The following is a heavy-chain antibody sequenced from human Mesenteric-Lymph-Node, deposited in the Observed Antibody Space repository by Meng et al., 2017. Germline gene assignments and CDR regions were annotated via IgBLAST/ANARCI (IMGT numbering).Heavy chain of an antibody. J-gene: IGHJ4*02. D-gene: IGHD3-16*02. Sequence: SETLSLTCAVYGGSFSGYYWSWIRQPPGKGLEWIGEINHSGSTNYNPSLKSRVTISVDTSKNQFSLKLSSATAADTAVYYCARGNPRFKYDYVWGSYRNHFDYWGQGTLVTVSS. V-gene: IGHV4-34*01. CDR1: GGSFSGYY. CDR3: ARGNPRFKYDYVWGSYRNHFDY. CDR2: INHSGST.